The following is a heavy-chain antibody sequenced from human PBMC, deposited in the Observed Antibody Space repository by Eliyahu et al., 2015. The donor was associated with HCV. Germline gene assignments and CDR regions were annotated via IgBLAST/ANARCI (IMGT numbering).Heavy chain of an antibody. CDR3: ARVGGAAENGDFDY. CDR1: GGSISSSTYY. J-gene: IGHJ4*02. Sequence: QLQLQESGPGLVKPSETLSLTCTVSGGSISSSTYYWGWIRQPPGKGLEWIGNIYYSGGTYYNPSLKSRVTISVDTSKNQFSLKLSSVTAADTAVYYCARVGGAAENGDFDYWGQGTLVTVSS. V-gene: IGHV4-39*01. CDR2: IYYSGGT. D-gene: IGHD3-16*01.